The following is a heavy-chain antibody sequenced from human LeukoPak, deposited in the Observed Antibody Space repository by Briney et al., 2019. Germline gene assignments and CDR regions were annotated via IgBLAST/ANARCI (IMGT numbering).Heavy chain of an antibody. CDR1: GFSIKSSYY. V-gene: IGHV4-38-2*02. J-gene: IGHJ4*02. CDR2: IYHSEST. Sequence: SETLSLTCSVSGFSIKSSYYWAWIRQSPGKGLEWIGSIYHSESTYYNPSLRSRVTISIDTPNDQFSLKLRSVTAADTAVYYCARESRDYDILTGYYPDWGQGTLVTVSS. CDR3: ARESRDYDILTGYYPD. D-gene: IGHD3-9*01.